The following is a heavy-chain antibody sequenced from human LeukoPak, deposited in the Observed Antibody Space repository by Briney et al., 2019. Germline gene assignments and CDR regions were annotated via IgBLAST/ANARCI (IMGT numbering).Heavy chain of an antibody. CDR2: INHDGSA. CDR1: GGSFSDFH. D-gene: IGHD5-18*01. Sequence: SETLSLTCAVYGGSFSDFHWGWIRQPPGKGLEWIVEINHDGSANYIPSLKSRVTMSIDLSKKQFSLKVNSVTAADTAVYYCARVLRGFSHERDYSYYYYMDVWGKGTTVTVSS. CDR3: ARVLRGFSHERDYSYYYYMDV. J-gene: IGHJ6*03. V-gene: IGHV4-34*01.